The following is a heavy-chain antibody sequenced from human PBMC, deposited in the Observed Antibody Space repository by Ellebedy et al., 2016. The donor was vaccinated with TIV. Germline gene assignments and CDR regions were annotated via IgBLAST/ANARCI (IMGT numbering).Heavy chain of an antibody. Sequence: MPSETLSLTCTVSGGSISSYYWSWIRQPPGKGLEWIGYIYYSGSTNYNPSLKSRVTISVDTSKNQFSLKLSSVHAADTAVYYCARVYSSGWYNWFDPWGQGTLVTVSS. J-gene: IGHJ5*02. CDR1: GGSISSYY. V-gene: IGHV4-59*01. D-gene: IGHD6-19*01. CDR2: IYYSGST. CDR3: ARVYSSGWYNWFDP.